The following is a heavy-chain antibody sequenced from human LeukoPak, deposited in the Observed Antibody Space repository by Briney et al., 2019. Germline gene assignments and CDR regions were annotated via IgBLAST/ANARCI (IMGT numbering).Heavy chain of an antibody. CDR1: GGTFTSYA. CDR3: ARDTHYYDSTPYYFDY. J-gene: IGHJ4*02. Sequence: SVKVSCKTSGGTFTSYAITWVRQAPGQGLEWMGKIIPISGTTNYAQKFQGRVTFTADESTSTAYMELSSLRSEDTAVYYCARDTHYYDSTPYYFDYWGQGTLVTVSS. CDR2: IIPISGTT. V-gene: IGHV1-69*13. D-gene: IGHD3-22*01.